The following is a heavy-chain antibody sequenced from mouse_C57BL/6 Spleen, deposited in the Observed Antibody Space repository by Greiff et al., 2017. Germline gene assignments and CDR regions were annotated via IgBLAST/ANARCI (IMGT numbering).Heavy chain of an antibody. Sequence: EVKLVESGGGLVQPGGSLSLSCAASGFTFTGYYMSWVRQPPGNALEWLGFIINKANGYTTEYSASVKGRFTSSRDTSQSILYLQMKALRAEDSATYYCARGSSAWFAYWGQGTLVTVSA. CDR1: GFTFTGYY. CDR3: ARGSSAWFAY. J-gene: IGHJ3*01. D-gene: IGHD1-3*01. CDR2: IINKANGYTT. V-gene: IGHV7-3*01.